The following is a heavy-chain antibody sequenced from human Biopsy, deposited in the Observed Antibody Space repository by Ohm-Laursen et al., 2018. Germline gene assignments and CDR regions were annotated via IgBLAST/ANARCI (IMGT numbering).Heavy chain of an antibody. V-gene: IGHV1-18*01. J-gene: IGHJ4*02. CDR1: GHTFTTYG. Sequence: SVKVSCKSSGHTFTTYGISWVRQAPGQGLEWMGWINTYSGNTNYGKKFHDRVIMTSDTSTSTAYLEHRSLRSDDTAVYYCARDYYPYVDYLKDVPLCDSWGQGTLVTVSS. CDR3: ARDYYPYVDYLKDVPLCDS. CDR2: INTYSGNT. D-gene: IGHD4-17*01.